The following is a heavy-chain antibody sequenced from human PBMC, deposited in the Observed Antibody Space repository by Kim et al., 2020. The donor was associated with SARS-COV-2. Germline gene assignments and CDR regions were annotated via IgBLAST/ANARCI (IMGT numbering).Heavy chain of an antibody. J-gene: IGHJ4*02. D-gene: IGHD3-9*01. CDR3: ARVRYCDILTGFDY. V-gene: IGHV4-34*01. Sequence: YNPYLKSPVTISVDTSKNQFSLKLSSVAAADTAVYYCARVRYCDILTGFDYWGQGTRVTVSS.